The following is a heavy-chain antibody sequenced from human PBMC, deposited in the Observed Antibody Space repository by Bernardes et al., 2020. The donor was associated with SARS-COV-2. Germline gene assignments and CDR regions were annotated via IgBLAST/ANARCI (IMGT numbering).Heavy chain of an antibody. D-gene: IGHD3-3*02. V-gene: IGHV4-59*08. CDR1: GGSISSHQ. CDR3: AGRINMGNPSPDQNNWFDP. J-gene: IGHJ5*02. CDR2: VDYSGTT. Sequence: SETLSLTCTVSGGSISSHQWNWIRQSPGRGLEWIANVDYSGTTLYNPALASRATISVDTSRNQFSLKLSSVTAADTATDSCAGRINMGNPSPDQNNWFDPWGQGTLVTVSS.